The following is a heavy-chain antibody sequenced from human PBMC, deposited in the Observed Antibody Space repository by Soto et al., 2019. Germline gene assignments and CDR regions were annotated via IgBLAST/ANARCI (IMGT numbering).Heavy chain of an antibody. V-gene: IGHV4-59*08. J-gene: IGHJ6*03. Sequence: PSETLSLTCAVSGVSISSYYWSWIRQPPGKGLEWIGSFYYSGSTNYNPSLKSRVTISVDTSKNQFSLKLSSVTAADTAVYYCAITSLPRDYYYYYMDVWGKGTTVTVSS. CDR1: GVSISSYY. CDR2: FYYSGST. D-gene: IGHD3-16*01. CDR3: AITSLPRDYYYYYMDV.